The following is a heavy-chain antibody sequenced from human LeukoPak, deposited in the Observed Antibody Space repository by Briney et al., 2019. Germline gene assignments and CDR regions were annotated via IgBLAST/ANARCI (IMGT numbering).Heavy chain of an antibody. J-gene: IGHJ3*02. CDR2: INTDGSST. Sequence: PGGSLRLSCAASGFTFSSYWMHWVRQAQGKGLVWVSRINTDGSSTTYADSVKGRFTISRDNAKNTLYLQMNSLRAEDTAVYYRARVRAATGTYAFDIWGQGTMVTVSP. D-gene: IGHD6-13*01. V-gene: IGHV3-74*01. CDR3: ARVRAATGTYAFDI. CDR1: GFTFSSYW.